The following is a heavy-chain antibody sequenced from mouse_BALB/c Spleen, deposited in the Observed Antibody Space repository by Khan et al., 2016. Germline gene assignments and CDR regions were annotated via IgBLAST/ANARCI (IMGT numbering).Heavy chain of an antibody. J-gene: IGHJ3*01. CDR1: GFSLTGYG. Sequence: QVQLKESGPGLVAPSQSLSITCTVSGFSLTGYGVHWVRQPPGKGLEWLGKIWGDGRADYNSALKSRMTISKDNSTCQVFLKMNRLQTDDTAEYYCASDDDGFACWGQGTLVIVSA. D-gene: IGHD2-12*01. V-gene: IGHV2-6-7*01. CDR2: IWGDGRA. CDR3: ASDDDGFAC.